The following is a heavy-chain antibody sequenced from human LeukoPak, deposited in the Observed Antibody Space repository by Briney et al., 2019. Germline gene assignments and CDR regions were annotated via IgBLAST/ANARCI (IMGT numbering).Heavy chain of an antibody. CDR2: IYYSGST. D-gene: IGHD6-19*01. CDR1: GGSISSYY. J-gene: IGHJ4*02. Sequence: PSETLSLTCTVSGGSISSYYWSWIRQPPGKGLEWIGSIYYSGSTYYNPSLKSRVTISVDTSKNQFSLKLSSVTAADTAVYYCASEGGSGCDYWGQGTLVNVSS. CDR3: ASEGGSGCDY. V-gene: IGHV4-59*05.